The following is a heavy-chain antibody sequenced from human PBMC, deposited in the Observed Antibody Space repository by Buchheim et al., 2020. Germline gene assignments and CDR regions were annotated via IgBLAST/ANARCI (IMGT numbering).Heavy chain of an antibody. CDR1: GGSISSSSYY. CDR3: ARDEYYDSSGTYYFDY. J-gene: IGHJ4*02. CDR2: IYYSGST. Sequence: QLQLQESGPGLVKPSETLSLTCTVSGGSISSSSYYWGWIRQPPGKGLEWIGSIYYSGSTYYNPSLKSRVTISVEPSKNQFSLKLSSVTAADTAVYYCARDEYYDSSGTYYFDYWGQGTL. D-gene: IGHD3-22*01. V-gene: IGHV4-39*07.